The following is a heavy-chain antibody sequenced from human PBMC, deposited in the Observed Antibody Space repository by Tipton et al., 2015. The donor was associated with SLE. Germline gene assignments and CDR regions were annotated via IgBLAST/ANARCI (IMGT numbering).Heavy chain of an antibody. CDR3: ARDLTGEAAFDI. V-gene: IGHV4-4*07. J-gene: IGHJ3*02. CDR2: IYTRGST. Sequence: TLSLTCTVSGGSISSYYWSWIRQPAGKGLEWVGRIYTRGSTNYNPSLKSRVTMSVDTSKNQFSLKLSSVTAADTAVYYCARDLTGEAAFDIWGQGTMVTVSS. D-gene: IGHD7-27*01. CDR1: GGSISSYY.